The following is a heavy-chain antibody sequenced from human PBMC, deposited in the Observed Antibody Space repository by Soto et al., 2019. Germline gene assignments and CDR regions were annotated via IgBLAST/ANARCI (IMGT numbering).Heavy chain of an antibody. J-gene: IGHJ3*02. CDR3: ARHLADSGYDLGPDAFDI. Sequence: SETLSLTCTVSGGSISSYYWSWIRQPPGKGLEWIGYIYYSGSTNYNPSLKSRVTISVDTSKNQFSLKLSSVTAADTAVYYCARHLADSGYDLGPDAFDIWGQGTMVPVS. V-gene: IGHV4-59*08. CDR1: GGSISSYY. CDR2: IYYSGST. D-gene: IGHD5-12*01.